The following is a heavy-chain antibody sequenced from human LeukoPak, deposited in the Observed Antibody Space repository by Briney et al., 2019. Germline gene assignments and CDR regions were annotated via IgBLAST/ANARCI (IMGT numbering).Heavy chain of an antibody. V-gene: IGHV4-34*01. D-gene: IGHD3-3*01. CDR1: GGSFSGYY. CDR3: ARHGLYDFWSGYLFDP. CDR2: INHSGST. Sequence: SETLSLTCAVSGGSFSGYYWSWIRQPPGKGLEWIWEINHSGSTNYNPSLKSRVTISVDTSKDQFSLKLSSVTAADTAVYYCARHGLYDFWSGYLFDPWGQGTLVTVSS. J-gene: IGHJ5*02.